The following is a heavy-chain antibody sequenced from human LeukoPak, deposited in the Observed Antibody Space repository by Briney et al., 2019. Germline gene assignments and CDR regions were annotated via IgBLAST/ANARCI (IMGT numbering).Heavy chain of an antibody. J-gene: IGHJ3*01. CDR3: ARDIELST. CDR1: GFTVSSNY. V-gene: IGHV3-53*01. Sequence: GGSLRLSCAASGFTVSSNYMSWVRQAPGKGLEWVSVIYSGGSTYYADSVKGRFTISRDNSKDTLYLQMKSLRAEDAAIYYCARDIELSTWGLGTMVTVSS. D-gene: IGHD3-16*02. CDR2: IYSGGST.